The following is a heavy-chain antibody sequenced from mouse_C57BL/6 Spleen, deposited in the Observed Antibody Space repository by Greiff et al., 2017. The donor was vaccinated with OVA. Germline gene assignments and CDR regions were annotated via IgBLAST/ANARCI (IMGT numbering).Heavy chain of an antibody. Sequence: QVHVKQSGAELVRPGTSVKVSCKASGYAFTNYLIEWVKQRPGQGLEWIGVINPGSGGTNYNEKFKGKATLTADKSSSTAYMQLSSLTSEDSAVYFCARSGITTVVGYFDVWGTGTTVTVSS. CDR3: ARSGITTVVGYFDV. V-gene: IGHV1-54*01. J-gene: IGHJ1*03. D-gene: IGHD1-1*01. CDR2: INPGSGGT. CDR1: GYAFTNYL.